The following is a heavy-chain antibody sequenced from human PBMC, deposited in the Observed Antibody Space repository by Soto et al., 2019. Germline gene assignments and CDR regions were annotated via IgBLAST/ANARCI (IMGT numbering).Heavy chain of an antibody. V-gene: IGHV1-3*01. D-gene: IGHD3-10*01. CDR3: ARTYGSGKFSAFDI. CDR1: GYTFTGYA. CDR2: INDGNGNT. J-gene: IGHJ3*02. Sequence: NPGASVKVSCKASGYTFTGYAMHWVRQAPGQRLEWMGWINDGNGNTKYSQKFQGRVTITRDTSASTAYMELSSLRSEDTAVYYCARTYGSGKFSAFDIWGQGTMVTVSS.